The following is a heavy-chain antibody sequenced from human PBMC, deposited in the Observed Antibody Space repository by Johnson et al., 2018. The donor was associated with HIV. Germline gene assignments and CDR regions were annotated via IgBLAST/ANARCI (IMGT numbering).Heavy chain of an antibody. Sequence: VQLVEFGGGVVRPGGSLRLSCVVSGFTFEDYGMSWVRQSPGKGLEWVSGIDWTGGSTGYADSVKGRFTISRDNAKNSLYLQMNSLRAEDTALYYCARGGMRGELGAFDIWGQGTMVTVSS. D-gene: IGHD1-26*01. J-gene: IGHJ3*02. V-gene: IGHV3-20*04. CDR3: ARGGMRGELGAFDI. CDR1: GFTFEDYG. CDR2: IDWTGGST.